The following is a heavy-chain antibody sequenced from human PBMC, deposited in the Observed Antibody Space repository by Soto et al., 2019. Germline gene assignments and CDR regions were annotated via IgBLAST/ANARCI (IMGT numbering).Heavy chain of an antibody. J-gene: IGHJ5*02. V-gene: IGHV3-33*01. D-gene: IGHD3-10*01. CDR1: GYTFIRYG. Sequence: QVQLVESGGGVVQPGMSLRLSCAASGYTFIRYGMHWVRQAPGKGLEWVAVIWYDGSNKYYADSVKGRFTISRDNSKNPVFLQMASLRVEDTALYYCARDGSGGAWGWFDPWGQGTLVSVSS. CDR3: ARDGSGGAWGWFDP. CDR2: IWYDGSNK.